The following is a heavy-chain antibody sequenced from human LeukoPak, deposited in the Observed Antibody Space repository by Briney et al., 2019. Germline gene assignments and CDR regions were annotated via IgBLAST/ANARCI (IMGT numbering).Heavy chain of an antibody. CDR1: GFNFSNYA. V-gene: IGHV3-21*01. D-gene: IGHD2-2*01. Sequence: GGSLRLSCAASGFNFSNYAINWVRQAPGKGLEWVSSISNSGTYIYYADSLKGRFTISRDSAKNSLYLQMHSLRAEDTAVYYCAREPAPISFYYDYMDLWGKGTTVTVSS. CDR2: ISNSGTYI. J-gene: IGHJ6*03. CDR3: AREPAPISFYYDYMDL.